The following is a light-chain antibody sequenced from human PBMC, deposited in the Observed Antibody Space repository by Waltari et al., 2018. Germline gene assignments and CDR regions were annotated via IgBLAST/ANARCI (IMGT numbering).Light chain of an antibody. CDR3: SSRDSSGDHVL. V-gene: IGLV3-19*01. Sequence: SSELTQDPAVSVALGQTVRITCQGDSLRSYYASWYQEKPGPAPVLVLYGKSSRPSGIPNRFSGSSSGNTASLTITGAQAEDEADYYCSSRDSSGDHVLFGGGTKLTVL. CDR2: GKS. J-gene: IGLJ2*01. CDR1: SLRSYY.